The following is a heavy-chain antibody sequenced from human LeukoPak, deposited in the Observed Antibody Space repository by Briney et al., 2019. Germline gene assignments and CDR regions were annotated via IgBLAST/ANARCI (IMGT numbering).Heavy chain of an antibody. CDR3: ARLSSSWYLRYYYYMDV. J-gene: IGHJ6*03. CDR2: ISGSGGST. Sequence: PGGSLRLSCAASGFTFSSYGMSWVRQAPGKGLEWVSAISGSGGSTYYADSVKGRFTISRDNSKNTLYLQMNSLRAEDTAVYYCARLSSSWYLRYYYYMDVWGKGTTVTVSS. D-gene: IGHD6-13*01. CDR1: GFTFSSYG. V-gene: IGHV3-23*01.